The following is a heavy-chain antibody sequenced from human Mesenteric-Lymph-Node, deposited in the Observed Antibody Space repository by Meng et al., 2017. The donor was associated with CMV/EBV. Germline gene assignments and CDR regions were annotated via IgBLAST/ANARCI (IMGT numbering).Heavy chain of an antibody. CDR3: ARDPGRTEYDFWSGYKTASRLQH. CDR1: GYTFAPYG. Sequence: ASVKVSCKTSGYTFAPYGINWVRQAPGQGLEWLGWISPYNNDTHYAQMLQGRVTMTTDTSTRTAYMELRSLRSDDTAVYYCARDPGRTEYDFWSGYKTASRLQHWGQGTLVTVSS. V-gene: IGHV1-18*01. D-gene: IGHD3-3*01. CDR2: ISPYNNDT. J-gene: IGHJ1*01.